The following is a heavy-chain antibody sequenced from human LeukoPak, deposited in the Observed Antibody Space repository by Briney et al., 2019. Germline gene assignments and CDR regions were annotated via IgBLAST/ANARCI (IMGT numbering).Heavy chain of an antibody. Sequence: GSLRLSCAASGFTFSSYAMSWIRQPPGKGLEWIGEINHSGSTNYNPSLKSRVTISVDTSKNQFSLKLSSVTAADTAVYYCARGSTVTTMGEAWPYFDYWGQGTLVTVSS. CDR2: INHSGST. CDR1: GFTFSSYA. V-gene: IGHV4-34*01. CDR3: ARGSTVTTMGEAWPYFDY. J-gene: IGHJ4*02. D-gene: IGHD4-17*01.